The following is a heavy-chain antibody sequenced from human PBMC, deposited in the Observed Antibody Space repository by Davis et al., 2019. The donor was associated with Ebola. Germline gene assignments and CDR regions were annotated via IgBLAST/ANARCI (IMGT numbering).Heavy chain of an antibody. CDR3: ARQTGLAAAGRGVDY. V-gene: IGHV4-59*08. D-gene: IGHD6-13*01. CDR1: GGSISSYY. J-gene: IGHJ4*02. Sequence: SETLSLTCTVPGGSISSYYWSWIRQPPGKGLAWIGYIYYSGSTNYNPSPKSRVTISVDTSKNQFSLKLSSVTAADTAVYYCARQTGLAAAGRGVDYWGQGTLVTVSS. CDR2: IYYSGST.